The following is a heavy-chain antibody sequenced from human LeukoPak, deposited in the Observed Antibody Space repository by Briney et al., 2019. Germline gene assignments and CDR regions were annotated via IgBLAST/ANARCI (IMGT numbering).Heavy chain of an antibody. Sequence: GGSLRLSCAASGFTFSDYYMSWIRQAPGKGLEWVSYISSSGSTIYYADSVKGRFTISRDNAKNSLYLQMNSLRAEDTAVYYCARVRGCCSGGSCYSLRHFDYWGQGTLVTVSS. CDR1: GFTFSDYY. D-gene: IGHD2-15*01. CDR2: ISSSGSTI. V-gene: IGHV3-11*01. CDR3: ARVRGCCSGGSCYSLRHFDY. J-gene: IGHJ4*02.